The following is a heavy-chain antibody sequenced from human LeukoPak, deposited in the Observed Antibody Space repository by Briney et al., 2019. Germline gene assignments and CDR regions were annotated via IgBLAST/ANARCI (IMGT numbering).Heavy chain of an antibody. CDR2: VFHSGNT. Sequence: SETLSLTCTVSGYSISSTYYWGWIRQPPGKGLEWVGSVFHSGNTYYNPSLKSRLTISADTSKNQFSLTSTSVTAADTAVYYCARDRSVGVLPAPPFDFWGQGTLVTVSS. V-gene: IGHV4-38-2*02. D-gene: IGHD6-6*01. J-gene: IGHJ4*02. CDR3: ARDRSVGVLPAPPFDF. CDR1: GYSISSTYY.